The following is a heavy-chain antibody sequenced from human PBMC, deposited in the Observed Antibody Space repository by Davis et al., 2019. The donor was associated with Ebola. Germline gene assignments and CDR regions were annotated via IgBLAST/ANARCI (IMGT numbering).Heavy chain of an antibody. V-gene: IGHV4-34*01. D-gene: IGHD2/OR15-2a*01. J-gene: IGHJ6*02. Sequence: SETLSLTCAVYGGSFSGYYWSWIRQPPGKGLEWIGEINHSGSTNYNPSLKSRVTISVDTSKNQFSLKLSSVTAADTAVYYCARLSNYYYYGMDVWGQGTTVTVSS. CDR3: ARLSNYYYYGMDV. CDR2: INHSGST. CDR1: GGSFSGYY.